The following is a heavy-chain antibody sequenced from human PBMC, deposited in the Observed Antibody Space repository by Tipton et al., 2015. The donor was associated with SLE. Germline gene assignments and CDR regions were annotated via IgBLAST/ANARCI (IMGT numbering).Heavy chain of an antibody. CDR1: GFTVSTNY. D-gene: IGHD3-3*01. CDR3: ARDSDYDFWRGHLDAFDM. J-gene: IGHJ3*02. CDR2: IYSGGST. Sequence: SLRLSCAASGFTVSTNYMSWVRQAPGKGLEWVSVIYSGGSTSYADFVRGRFTISRDSLKNTVYLQMNGLRAEDTAMYFCARDSDYDFWRGHLDAFDMWGQGTMVTVSS. V-gene: IGHV3-53*05.